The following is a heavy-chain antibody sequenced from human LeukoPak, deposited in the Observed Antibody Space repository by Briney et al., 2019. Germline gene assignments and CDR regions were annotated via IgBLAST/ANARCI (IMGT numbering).Heavy chain of an antibody. J-gene: IGHJ4*02. V-gene: IGHV3-21*01. D-gene: IGHD3-9*01. CDR2: ITASSTAI. Sequence: GGSLRLSCAASGFTFNTYTMNWVRQAPGKGLEWVSSITASSTAIYSADSVKGRFTISRDNAKNLLYLQMNSLRAEDTAVYYCARAYYDILTGYNPYFDYWGQGILVTVSS. CDR1: GFTFNTYT. CDR3: ARAYYDILTGYNPYFDY.